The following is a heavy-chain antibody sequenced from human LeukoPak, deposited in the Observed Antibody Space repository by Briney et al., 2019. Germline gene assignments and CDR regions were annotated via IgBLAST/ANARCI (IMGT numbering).Heavy chain of an antibody. CDR1: GFTFTTYP. Sequence: GGSLRLSCAASGFTFTTYPMSWVRQAPGKGLEWVSAISARGGGTYYADSVKGRFTISRDNSRSTVFLQMSSLSAEDTAVYRPNDVCRYFDYWGQGILVTVSS. CDR2: ISARGGGT. V-gene: IGHV3-23*01. D-gene: IGHD2-8*01. J-gene: IGHJ4*02. CDR3: NDVCRYFDY.